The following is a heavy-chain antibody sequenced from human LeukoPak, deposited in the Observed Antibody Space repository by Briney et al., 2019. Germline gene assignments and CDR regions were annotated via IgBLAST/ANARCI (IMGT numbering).Heavy chain of an antibody. Sequence: GASVKVSCKASGYTFTSYGISWVRQAPGQGLEWMGWISAYNGNTNYAQKLQGRVTMTTDTSTSTAYMELRSLRSDDTAVYYCARPARRYCSGGSCYGPGMDVWGQGTTVTVSS. J-gene: IGHJ6*02. CDR2: ISAYNGNT. V-gene: IGHV1-18*01. D-gene: IGHD2-15*01. CDR3: ARPARRYCSGGSCYGPGMDV. CDR1: GYTFTSYG.